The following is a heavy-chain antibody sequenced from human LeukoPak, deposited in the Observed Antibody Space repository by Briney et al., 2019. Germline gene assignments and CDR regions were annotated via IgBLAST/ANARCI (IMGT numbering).Heavy chain of an antibody. J-gene: IGHJ4*02. V-gene: IGHV1-69*06. Sequence: GASVKLSCKASGGTFSSYAISWVRQAPGQGLEWMGGIIPIFGTANYAQKFQGRVTITADKSTSTAYMELSSLRSEDTAVYYCARGRDCSSTSCYADYWGQGTLVTVSS. D-gene: IGHD2-2*01. CDR1: GGTFSSYA. CDR3: ARGRDCSSTSCYADY. CDR2: IIPIFGTA.